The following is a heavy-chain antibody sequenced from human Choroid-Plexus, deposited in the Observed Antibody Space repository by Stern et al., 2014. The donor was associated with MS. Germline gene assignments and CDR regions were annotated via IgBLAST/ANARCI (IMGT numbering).Heavy chain of an antibody. D-gene: IGHD3-10*01. CDR3: ARRGVLGDMDL. CDR1: GYGFTEFY. V-gene: IGHV1-2*02. J-gene: IGHJ5*02. Sequence: EQLVQSGAEARKPGDSVKISCKASGYGFTEFYLFWGRKAPGKGLEGMGWINGDNGGIKYVEKFQGRVPVTRDTSVSTTSLELRRLTSDDTAVYYCARRGVLGDMDLWGQGTPVTVSS. CDR2: INGDNGGI.